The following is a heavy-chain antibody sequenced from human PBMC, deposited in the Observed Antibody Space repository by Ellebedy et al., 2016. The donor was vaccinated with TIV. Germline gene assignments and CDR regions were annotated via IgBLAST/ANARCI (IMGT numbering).Heavy chain of an antibody. V-gene: IGHV3-7*01. CDR3: ARDTRNAAYYYYYGMDV. Sequence: PGGSLRLSCAASGFTFSSSLMSWVRQAPGTGLECVANIKQDGSEKYYVDSVKGRFTISRDNAKNSLYLQMNSLRAEDTAVYYCARDTRNAAYYYYYGMDVWGQGTTVTVSS. J-gene: IGHJ6*02. CDR2: IKQDGSEK. CDR1: GFTFSSSL. D-gene: IGHD4-11*01.